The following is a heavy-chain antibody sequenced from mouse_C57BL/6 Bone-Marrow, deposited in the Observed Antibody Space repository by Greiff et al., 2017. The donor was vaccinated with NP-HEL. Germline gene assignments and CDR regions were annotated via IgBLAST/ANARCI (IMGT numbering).Heavy chain of an antibody. CDR1: GYTFTSYG. D-gene: IGHD1-1*01. CDR2: IYPRSGNT. J-gene: IGHJ4*01. CDR3: ARGVYYGRSDAMDY. Sequence: VQLQQSGAELARPGASVKLSCKASGYTFTSYGISWVKQRTGQGLEWIGEIYPRSGNTYYNEKFKGQATLTADKSSSTAYMELRSLTSEDSAVYFCARGVYYGRSDAMDYWGQGTAVTVSS. V-gene: IGHV1-81*01.